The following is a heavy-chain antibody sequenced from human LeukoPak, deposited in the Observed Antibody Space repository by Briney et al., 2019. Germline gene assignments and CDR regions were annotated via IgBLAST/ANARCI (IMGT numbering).Heavy chain of an antibody. D-gene: IGHD4-23*01. V-gene: IGHV1-69*13. Sequence: ASVKVSCKASGGTFSSYAISWVRQAPGQGLEWMGEIIPIFGTADYAQKFQGRVTITADESTSTAYMELSSLRSEDTAVYYCALTTVVTPTYYFDYWGQGTLVTVSS. CDR3: ALTTVVTPTYYFDY. CDR2: IIPIFGTA. CDR1: GGTFSSYA. J-gene: IGHJ4*02.